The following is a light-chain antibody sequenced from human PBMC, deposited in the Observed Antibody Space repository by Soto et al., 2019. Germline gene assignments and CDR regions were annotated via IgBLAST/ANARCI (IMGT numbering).Light chain of an antibody. CDR3: AAWDDSLNGFYV. J-gene: IGLJ1*01. V-gene: IGLV1-44*01. Sequence: QSVLTQPPSASGTPGQRVTISCSGSSSNVGRNSVNWYQQLPGTAPKLLIYSHNQRPSGVPDRFSGSKSGTSASLAISGLQSEDEADYYCAAWDDSLNGFYVFGTGTKLTV. CDR2: SHN. CDR1: SSNVGRNS.